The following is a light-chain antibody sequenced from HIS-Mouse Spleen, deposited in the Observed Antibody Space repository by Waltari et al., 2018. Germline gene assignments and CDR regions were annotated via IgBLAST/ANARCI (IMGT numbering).Light chain of an antibody. CDR2: EGS. CDR3: CSYAGSSTVV. CDR1: SSDVGSHNL. V-gene: IGLV2-23*01. Sequence: QSALTQPASVSGSPGPSITIPCTGTSSDVGSHNLAPWYQQHPGKAPKLMIYEGSKRPSGVSNRFSGSKSGNTASLTISGLQAEDEADYYCCSYAGSSTVVFGGGTKLTVL. J-gene: IGLJ2*01.